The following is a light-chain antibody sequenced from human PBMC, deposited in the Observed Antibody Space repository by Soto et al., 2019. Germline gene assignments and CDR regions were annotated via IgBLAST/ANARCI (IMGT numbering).Light chain of an antibody. CDR1: QYVSSF. CDR3: QQRYNWPPT. Sequence: EIFQTLYPATLSMSRGETATLSCRASQYVSSFLAWYQQKAGQAPRLLIYDASHRATGIPARFSGSGSGTDFTLTINSLEPEDFALYYCQQRYNWPPTFGQGTKVDIK. J-gene: IGKJ1*01. CDR2: DAS. V-gene: IGKV3-11*01.